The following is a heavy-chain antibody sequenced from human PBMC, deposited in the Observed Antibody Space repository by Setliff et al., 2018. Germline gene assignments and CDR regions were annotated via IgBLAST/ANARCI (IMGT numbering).Heavy chain of an antibody. CDR3: ARVGVLWFGEFDY. V-gene: IGHV3-33*08. D-gene: IGHD3-10*01. CDR2: IWDDGGNK. CDR1: GFTFSTYR. Sequence: GGSLRLSCAASGFTFSTYRMHWVRQAPGKGLEWVAVIWDDGGNKYHADSVKGRFTISRDNSKNTLYLQMNSLRAEDTAVYYCARVGVLWFGEFDYWGQGTLVTVSS. J-gene: IGHJ4*02.